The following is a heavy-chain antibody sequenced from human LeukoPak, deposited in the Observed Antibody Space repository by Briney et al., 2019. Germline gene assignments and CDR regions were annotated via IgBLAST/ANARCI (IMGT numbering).Heavy chain of an antibody. CDR3: ARDPATTYYYDSGT. CDR2: IYYSGST. V-gene: IGHV4-59*12. D-gene: IGHD3-22*01. CDR1: GGSISSYY. J-gene: IGHJ5*02. Sequence: SETLSLTCTVSGGSISSYYWSWIRQPPGKGLEWIGYIYYSGSTNYNPSLKSRVTISVDTSKNQFSLKLSSVTAADTAVYYCARDPATTYYYDSGTWGQGTLVTVSS.